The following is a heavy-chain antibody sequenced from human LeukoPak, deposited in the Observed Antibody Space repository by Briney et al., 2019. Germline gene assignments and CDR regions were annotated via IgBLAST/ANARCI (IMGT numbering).Heavy chain of an antibody. CDR1: GFTFSSYG. CDR2: ISYDGSNK. V-gene: IGHV3-30*18. Sequence: PGGSLRLSCAASGFTFSSYGMHWARQAPGKGLEWVAVISYDGSNKYYADSVKGRFTISRDNSKNTLYLQMNSLRAEDTAVYYCAKDYFRVVPAATYYYYGMDVWGQGTTVTVSS. CDR3: AKDYFRVVPAATYYYYGMDV. J-gene: IGHJ6*02. D-gene: IGHD2-2*01.